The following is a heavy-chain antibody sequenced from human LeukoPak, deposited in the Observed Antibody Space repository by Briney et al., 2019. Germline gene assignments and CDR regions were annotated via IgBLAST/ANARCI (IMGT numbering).Heavy chain of an antibody. J-gene: IGHJ4*02. V-gene: IGHV4-38-2*02. D-gene: IGHD3-22*01. CDR1: HYSISSNYY. CDR2: IYHSGST. CDR3: ARSSGYMSY. Sequence: SETLSLTCTVSHYSISSNYYWGWIRQPPGKGLEWIGSIYHSGSTYYNPSLKSRVTISVDTSKNPFSLKLTSVTAADTAVYCARSSGYMSYWGQGTLVTVSS.